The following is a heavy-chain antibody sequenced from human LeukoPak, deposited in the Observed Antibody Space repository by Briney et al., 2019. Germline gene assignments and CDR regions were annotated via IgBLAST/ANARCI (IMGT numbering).Heavy chain of an antibody. CDR2: ISSSGSTI. V-gene: IGHV3-48*03. D-gene: IGHD6-13*01. CDR1: GFTFSSYE. Sequence: PGGSLRLSCAASGFTFSSYEMNWVRQAPGKGLEWVSYISSSGSTIYYADSVKGRFTISRDNAKNSLYLQMNSLRAEDTAVYYCARDLTQLALFDYWGQGTLVTVSS. J-gene: IGHJ4*02. CDR3: ARDLTQLALFDY.